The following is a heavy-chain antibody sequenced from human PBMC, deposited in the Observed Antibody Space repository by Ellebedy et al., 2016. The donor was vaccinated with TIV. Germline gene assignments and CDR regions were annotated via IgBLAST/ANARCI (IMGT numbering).Heavy chain of an antibody. D-gene: IGHD6-19*01. CDR2: ISYDGSST. Sequence: GESLKISCADSGFTFSNYSMHWVRQAPGKGLEWVAVISYDGSSTSYADSVKGRFTISRDNSKNTLYLQKSSLRAEDAAVYYCARGSSCWSGYFQRWGQGTLVTVSS. J-gene: IGHJ1*01. V-gene: IGHV3-30-3*01. CDR3: ARGSSCWSGYFQR. CDR1: GFTFSNYS.